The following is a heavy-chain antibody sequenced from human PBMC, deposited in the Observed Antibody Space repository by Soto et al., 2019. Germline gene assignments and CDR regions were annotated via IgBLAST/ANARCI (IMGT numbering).Heavy chain of an antibody. D-gene: IGHD6-13*01. J-gene: IGHJ5*02. V-gene: IGHV4-59*11. CDR1: GGSISNHY. CDR2: IYHSGTT. CDR3: ARGGYRTLAWFDP. Sequence: QVQVQESGPGLVKPSETLSLTCTVSGGSISNHYWSWIRQSPGKGLEWIANIYHSGTTNYNLPLKGRVTISIDASKNQVSLKLNSVTAADTAVYYCARGGYRTLAWFDPWGQGTLVTGSS.